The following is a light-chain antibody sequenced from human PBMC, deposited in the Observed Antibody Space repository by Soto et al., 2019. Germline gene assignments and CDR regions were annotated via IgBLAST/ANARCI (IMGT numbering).Light chain of an antibody. J-gene: IGKJ1*01. CDR2: DAS. Sequence: EIVMTQSPATLSVSPGDRATLSCRASQSVGNDLAWYQQKPGQAPRLLIYDASTRATGIPARFSGSGSGTDFTLTISRLEPEDFAVYYCQQYGSSGTFGQGTKVDIK. V-gene: IGKV3D-15*01. CDR1: QSVGND. CDR3: QQYGSSGT.